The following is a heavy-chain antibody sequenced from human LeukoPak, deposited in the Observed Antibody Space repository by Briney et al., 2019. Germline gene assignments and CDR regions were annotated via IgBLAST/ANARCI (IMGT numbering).Heavy chain of an antibody. D-gene: IGHD2-2*01. J-gene: IGHJ6*02. CDR2: ISWDGGST. CDR1: GFTFDDYT. CDR3: AKDMGYRREYCSSTSCYEGDYYGMDV. V-gene: IGHV3-43*01. Sequence: PGGSLRLSCAASGFTFDDYTMHWVRQAPGKGLEWVSLISWDGGSTYYADSVKGRFTISRDNSKNSLYLQMNGLRTEDTALYYCAKDMGYRREYCSSTSCYEGDYYGMDVWGQGTTVTVSS.